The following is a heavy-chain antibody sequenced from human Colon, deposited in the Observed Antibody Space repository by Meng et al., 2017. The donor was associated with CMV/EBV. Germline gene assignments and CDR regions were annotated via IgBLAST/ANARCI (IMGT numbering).Heavy chain of an antibody. J-gene: IGHJ4*02. CDR2: ISFDGSEH. V-gene: IGHV3-30*04. Sequence: GESLKISCVASGFGFHEFAMNWVRLPPDKALGWVAKISFDGSEHYYTPSVEGRFTVSRDNSEKTLYLQMTSLRPEDTGIYFCAGFWGSDYWGQGTQVTVSS. CDR1: GFGFHEFA. D-gene: IGHD7-27*01. CDR3: AGFWGSDY.